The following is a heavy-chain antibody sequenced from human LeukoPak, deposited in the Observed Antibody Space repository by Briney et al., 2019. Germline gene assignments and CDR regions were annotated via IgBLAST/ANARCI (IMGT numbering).Heavy chain of an antibody. Sequence: PGGSLRLSCAASGFTFSSYAMSWVRQAQWKGVEWVSSITDSGGGTFYADSVKGRFTISRDNSKNTLFLQLNSLRAEDTAVYYCAKRGAGYYFDYWGQGTLVTVSS. CDR3: AKRGAGYYFDY. D-gene: IGHD3-10*01. CDR1: GFTFSSYA. CDR2: ITDSGGGT. J-gene: IGHJ4*02. V-gene: IGHV3-23*01.